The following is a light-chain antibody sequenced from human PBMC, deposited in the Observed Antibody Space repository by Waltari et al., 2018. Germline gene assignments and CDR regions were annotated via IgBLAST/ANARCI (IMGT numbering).Light chain of an antibody. CDR3: CSFASTPSYV. V-gene: IGLV2-23*02. CDR1: SRDVGSDDL. Sequence: QSALTQPASVSGPPGRSTTTPCPGTSRDVGSDDLVSWYKQHPGKAPKLRIYEVSERPSGVANRFSGSKSGNTASPTISGLQAEDEADYYCCSFASTPSYVFGTGTKVTVL. CDR2: EVS. J-gene: IGLJ1*01.